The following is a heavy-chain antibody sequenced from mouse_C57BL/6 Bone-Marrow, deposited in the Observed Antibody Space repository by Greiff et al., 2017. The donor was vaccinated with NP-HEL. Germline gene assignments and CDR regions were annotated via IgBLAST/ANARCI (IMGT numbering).Heavy chain of an antibody. Sequence: VQLQQSGAELARPGASVKMSCKASGYTFTSYTMHWVKQRPGQGLEWIGYINPSSGYTKYNQKFKDKATLTADKSSSTAYMQLSSLTSEDSAVYYCAIAPLFITAVGRFAYWGQGTLVTVSA. D-gene: IGHD1-1*01. J-gene: IGHJ3*01. CDR1: GYTFTSYT. CDR3: AIAPLFITAVGRFAY. V-gene: IGHV1-4*01. CDR2: INPSSGYT.